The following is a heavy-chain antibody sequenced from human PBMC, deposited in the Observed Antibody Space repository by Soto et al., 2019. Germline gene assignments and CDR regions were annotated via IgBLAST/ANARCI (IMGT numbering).Heavy chain of an antibody. V-gene: IGHV4-34*01. CDR1: GGSFSGYY. J-gene: IGHJ4*02. CDR3: ATENSSGWH. D-gene: IGHD6-19*01. CDR2: INHSGST. Sequence: SETLSLTCAVYGGSFSGYYWSWIRQPPGKGLEWIGEINHSGSTNYNPSLKSRVTISVDTSKNQFSLKLSSVTAADTAVYYCATENSSGWHWGQGTLVTVSS.